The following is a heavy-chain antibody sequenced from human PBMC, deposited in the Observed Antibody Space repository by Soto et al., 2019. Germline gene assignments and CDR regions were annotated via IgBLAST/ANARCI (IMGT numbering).Heavy chain of an antibody. D-gene: IGHD3-9*01. CDR1: GFTFSSYG. CDR2: ISYDGSNK. Sequence: GGSLRLSCAASGFTFSSYGMHWVRQAPGKGLEWVAVISYDGSNKYYADSVKGRFTISRDNSKNTLYLQMNSLRAEDTAVYYCAKVRYEGDYYYYGMDVWGQGTTVTVSS. CDR3: AKVRYEGDYYYYGMDV. V-gene: IGHV3-30*18. J-gene: IGHJ6*02.